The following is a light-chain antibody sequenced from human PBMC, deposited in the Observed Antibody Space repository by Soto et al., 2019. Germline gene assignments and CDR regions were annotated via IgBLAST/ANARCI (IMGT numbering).Light chain of an antibody. J-gene: IGLJ1*01. CDR1: RGGVGGYGL. Sequence: QSVLTQPASVSGSPGQSITISCTGSRGGVGGYGLVSWYQQYPGKGPTLIIYEVTNRPSGVSARFSGPKSGDTASLIISGLQAEDEADYYCSSYRRDNTQLFGTGTKVTVL. V-gene: IGLV2-14*01. CDR3: SSYRRDNTQL. CDR2: EVT.